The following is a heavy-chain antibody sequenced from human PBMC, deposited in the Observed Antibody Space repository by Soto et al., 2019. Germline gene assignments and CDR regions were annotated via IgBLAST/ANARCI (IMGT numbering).Heavy chain of an antibody. Sequence: QVQLVESGGGVVQPGRSLRLSCAASGFIFSSHVMHWVRQAPGKGLEWVALISYDGSNEYYADSVKGRFTISRDNSKNKLDLRMNSLSTEETDLYYCTRDVVSKGSVDDWGQGTLVTVSS. CDR3: TRDVVSKGSVDD. CDR2: ISYDGSNE. D-gene: IGHD2-15*01. V-gene: IGHV3-30-3*01. CDR1: GFIFSSHV. J-gene: IGHJ4*02.